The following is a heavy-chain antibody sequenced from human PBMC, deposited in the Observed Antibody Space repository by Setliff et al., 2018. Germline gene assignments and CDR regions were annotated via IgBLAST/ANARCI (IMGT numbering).Heavy chain of an antibody. V-gene: IGHV1-46*01. J-gene: IGHJ6*03. CDR3: ARANVLRFLEWLLSGGDYYYYYYMDV. CDR2: INPSGGST. D-gene: IGHD3-3*01. CDR1: GYTFTSYY. Sequence: ASVKVSCKASGYTFTSYYMRWVRQAPGQGLEWMGIINPSGGSTSYAQKFQGRVTMTRDTSTSTVYMELSSLRSEDTAVYYCARANVLRFLEWLLSGGDYYYYYYMDVWGKGTTVTVSS.